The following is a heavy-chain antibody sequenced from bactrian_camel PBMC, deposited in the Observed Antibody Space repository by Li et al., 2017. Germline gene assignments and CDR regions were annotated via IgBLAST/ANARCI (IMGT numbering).Heavy chain of an antibody. Sequence: HVQLVESGGGSVQAGGSLRLSCAARGYTYDTYCMGWFRRPPGKEREGIAVIDSDGDTAYAESLKDRFTISVDNAKNMVYLQVNSVKAEDTAMYYCAAALAYGYGFCPTAYNYWGQGTQVTVS. D-gene: IGHD5*01. V-gene: IGHV3S55*01. CDR1: GYTYDTYC. CDR2: IDSDGDT. CDR3: AAALAYGYGFCPTAYNY. J-gene: IGHJ4*01.